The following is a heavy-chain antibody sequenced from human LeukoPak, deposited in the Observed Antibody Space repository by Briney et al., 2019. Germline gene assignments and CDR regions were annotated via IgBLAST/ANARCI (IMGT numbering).Heavy chain of an antibody. CDR2: VENTGSI. Sequence: PSETLSLTCTVSDGSISRYYWSWIRQPPGKGLEWIGNVENTGSIYYNPSLESRVAISVDTSKNQFSLKLSSVTAADTAVYYCARTIVGATEPYYYYGMDVWGQGTTVTVSS. V-gene: IGHV4-59*01. D-gene: IGHD1-26*01. J-gene: IGHJ6*02. CDR1: DGSISRYY. CDR3: ARTIVGATEPYYYYGMDV.